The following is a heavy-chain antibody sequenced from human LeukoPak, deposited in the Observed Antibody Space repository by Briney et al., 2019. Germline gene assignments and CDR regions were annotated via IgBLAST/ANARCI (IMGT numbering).Heavy chain of an antibody. CDR2: IYHSGST. J-gene: IGHJ4*02. Sequence: KASETLSLTCAVSGGSISSSNWWSWVRQPPGKGLEWIGEIYHSGSTNYNPSLKSRVTISVDKSKNQFSLKLSSVTAADTAVYYCARDWLNGSGSYFDYWGQGTLVTVSS. CDR3: ARDWLNGSGSYFDY. D-gene: IGHD3-10*01. CDR1: GGSISSSNW. V-gene: IGHV4-4*02.